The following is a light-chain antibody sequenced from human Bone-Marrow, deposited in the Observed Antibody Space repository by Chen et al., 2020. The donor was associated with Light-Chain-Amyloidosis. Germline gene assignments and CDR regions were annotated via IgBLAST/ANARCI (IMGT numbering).Light chain of an antibody. CDR3: QSADSSGTYEVI. J-gene: IGLJ2*01. CDR2: RDP. CDR1: DLPTKY. Sequence: SYELPQPPSVSVSPGQTARITCSGDDLPTKYAYWYQQKPGQAPVLVIHRDPERPSGIPERFSGSSSGTTATLTISGVQAEDEADDHCQSADSSGTYEVIFGGGTKLTVL. V-gene: IGLV3-25*03.